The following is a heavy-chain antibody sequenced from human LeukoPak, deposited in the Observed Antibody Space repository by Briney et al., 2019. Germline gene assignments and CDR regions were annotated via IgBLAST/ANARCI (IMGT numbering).Heavy chain of an antibody. Sequence: SGGSLRLSCAASGFTFDDYAMHWVRQAPGKGLEWVSLISGDASSTYYADSLKGRFTISRDNSKNSLYLQMNSLRTEDTALYYCAKEIEYYYESSAYYSSAGGFDIWGQGTMVTVSS. CDR3: AKEIEYYYESSAYYSSAGGFDI. J-gene: IGHJ3*02. V-gene: IGHV3-43*02. D-gene: IGHD3-22*01. CDR1: GFTFDDYA. CDR2: ISGDASST.